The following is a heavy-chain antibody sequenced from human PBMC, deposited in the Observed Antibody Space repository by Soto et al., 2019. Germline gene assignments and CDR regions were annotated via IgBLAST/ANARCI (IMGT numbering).Heavy chain of an antibody. J-gene: IGHJ4*02. D-gene: IGHD2-8*01. Sequence: SVKVSCKASGGTFSSYAISWVRQAPGQGLEWMGGIIPIFGTANYAQKFQGRVTITADESTSTAYMELSSLRSEDTAVYYCARDQSTVAKDAIGASWNFDYWGQGTLVTVSS. V-gene: IGHV1-69*13. CDR1: GGTFSSYA. CDR2: IIPIFGTA. CDR3: ARDQSTVAKDAIGASWNFDY.